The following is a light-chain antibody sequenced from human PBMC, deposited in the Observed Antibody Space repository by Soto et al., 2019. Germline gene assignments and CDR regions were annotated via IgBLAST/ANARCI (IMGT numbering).Light chain of an antibody. V-gene: IGKV2-28*01. CDR3: MQALQTPIT. Sequence: IVMTQSPLSLAVTPGEPASISCRSSQSRLHSNGYSYLDWYLQKPGQSPQLLIYLGSNRASGVPDRFSGSGSGTDFTLKISRVEAEDVGVYYCMQALQTPITFGQGTRLEI. J-gene: IGKJ5*01. CDR1: QSRLHSNGYSY. CDR2: LGS.